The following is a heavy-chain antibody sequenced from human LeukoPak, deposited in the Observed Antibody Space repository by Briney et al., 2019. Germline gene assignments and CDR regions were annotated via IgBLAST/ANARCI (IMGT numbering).Heavy chain of an antibody. V-gene: IGHV3-48*02. J-gene: IGHJ4*02. Sequence: GSLRLSCADSGFIFSTFAMTWVRQAPGKGLEWVSYISSSSSTIYYADSVKGRFTISRDNAKNSLYLQMNSLRDEDTAVYYCARDYYDSSGYYYVDYWGQGTLVTVSS. CDR1: GFIFSTFA. CDR2: ISSSSSTI. CDR3: ARDYYDSSGYYYVDY. D-gene: IGHD3-22*01.